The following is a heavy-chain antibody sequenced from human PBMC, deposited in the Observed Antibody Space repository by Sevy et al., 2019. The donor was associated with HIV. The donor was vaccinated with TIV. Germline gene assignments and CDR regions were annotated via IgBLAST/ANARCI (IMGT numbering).Heavy chain of an antibody. CDR3: ATTVHGYYSFYYYYYMDV. J-gene: IGHJ6*03. CDR2: ISSNGGST. CDR1: GFTFSSYA. V-gene: IGHV3-64D*06. Sequence: GGYLRLSCSASGFTFSSYAMHWVRRAPGKGLEYVSAISSNGGSTYYADSVKGRFTISRDNSKNTLYLQMSSLRAEDTAVYYCATTVHGYYSFYYYYYMDVWGKGTTVTVSS. D-gene: IGHD3-3*01.